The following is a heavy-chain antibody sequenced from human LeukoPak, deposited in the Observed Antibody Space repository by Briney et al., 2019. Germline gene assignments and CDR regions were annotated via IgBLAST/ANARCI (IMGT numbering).Heavy chain of an antibody. Sequence: GGSLRLSCAASGFVFSSYAMTWVRQTPGKGLEWVSAISGSGGSTYYADSVKGRFTISRDNSKNTLYLQMNSLRAEDTAVYYCAKVTGGSLPIVGATFLDYWGQGTLVTVSS. CDR1: GFVFSSYA. CDR3: AKVTGGSLPIVGATFLDY. D-gene: IGHD1-26*01. J-gene: IGHJ4*02. V-gene: IGHV3-23*01. CDR2: ISGSGGST.